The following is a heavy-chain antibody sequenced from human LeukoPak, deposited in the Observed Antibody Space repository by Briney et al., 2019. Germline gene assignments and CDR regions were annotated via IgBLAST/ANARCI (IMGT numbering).Heavy chain of an antibody. D-gene: IGHD6-6*01. CDR3: ARWTSSSTDAFDI. J-gene: IGHJ3*02. CDR2: IHYSGST. Sequence: SETLSLTCTVSGGSFSSSSYYWGWIRHPPGKGLEWIGSIHYSGSTYYNPSLKSRVTISVDTSKNQFSLKLSSVTAADTAVYYCARWTSSSTDAFDIWGQGTMVTVSS. V-gene: IGHV4-39*01. CDR1: GGSFSSSSYY.